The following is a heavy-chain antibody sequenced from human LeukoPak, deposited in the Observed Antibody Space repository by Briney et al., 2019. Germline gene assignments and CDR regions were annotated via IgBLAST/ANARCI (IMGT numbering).Heavy chain of an antibody. CDR3: ARSIELDYYDSSGYYYY. Sequence: ASVKVSCKASGYTFTSYCISWVRQAPGQGLEWMGWISAYNGNTNYAQKLQGRVTMTTDTSTSTAYMELRSLRSDDTAVYYCARSIELDYYDSSGYYYYWGQGTLVTVSS. V-gene: IGHV1-18*01. D-gene: IGHD3-22*01. J-gene: IGHJ4*02. CDR1: GYTFTSYC. CDR2: ISAYNGNT.